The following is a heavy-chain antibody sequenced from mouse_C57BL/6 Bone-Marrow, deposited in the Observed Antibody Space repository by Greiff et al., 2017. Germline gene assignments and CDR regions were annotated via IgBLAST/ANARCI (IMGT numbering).Heavy chain of an antibody. Sequence: QVQLQQPGAELVKPGASVKMSCKASGYTFTSYWITWVKQRPGQGLEWIGDIYPGSGSTNYNEKFKSKATFTVDTSSSTAYMQLSSLTSEDSAVYYCARNYYGSSSWFAYWGQGTLVTVSA. CDR3: ARNYYGSSSWFAY. J-gene: IGHJ3*01. CDR2: IYPGSGST. D-gene: IGHD1-1*01. CDR1: GYTFTSYW. V-gene: IGHV1-55*01.